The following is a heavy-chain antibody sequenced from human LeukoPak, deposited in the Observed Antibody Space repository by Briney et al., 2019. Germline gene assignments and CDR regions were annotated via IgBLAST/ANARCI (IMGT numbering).Heavy chain of an antibody. J-gene: IGHJ5*02. Sequence: NTSETLSLTRTVSGGSISSSNYYWGWIRQPPGKGLEWIGSIYYSGSTFYNPSLKSRVTMSVDTSKNQFSLKLTSVTAADTAVYYCARPGGDYVSEFDPWGQGTLVTVSS. CDR3: ARPGGDYVSEFDP. V-gene: IGHV4-39*01. D-gene: IGHD4-17*01. CDR1: GGSISSSNYY. CDR2: IYYSGST.